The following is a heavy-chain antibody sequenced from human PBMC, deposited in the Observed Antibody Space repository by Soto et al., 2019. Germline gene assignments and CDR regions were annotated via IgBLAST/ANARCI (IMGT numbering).Heavy chain of an antibody. J-gene: IGHJ6*02. D-gene: IGHD3-16*01. CDR3: ARGGIGDYYYYYGMDV. CDR2: ISSSSSYI. Sequence: EVQLVESGGGLVKPGGSLRLSCAASGFTFSSYSMNWVRQAPGKRLEWVSSISSSSSYIYYADSVKGRFTISRDNAKNSLYLQMNSLRAEDTAVYYCARGGIGDYYYYYGMDVWGQGTTVTVSS. V-gene: IGHV3-21*01. CDR1: GFTFSSYS.